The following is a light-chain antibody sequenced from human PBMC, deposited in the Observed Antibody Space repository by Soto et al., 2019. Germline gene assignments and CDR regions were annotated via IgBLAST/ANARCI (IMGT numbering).Light chain of an antibody. CDR2: EVS. J-gene: IGLJ1*01. CDR3: SSYRGSSTAFV. CDR1: SSDVGGYNY. V-gene: IGLV2-14*01. Sequence: QSDLTQPASVSGSPGQSITISCTGSSSDVGGYNYVSWYRQHPGKAPQLMIYEVSNRPSGVSHRFSGSQSGNTASLTISGLQDEDEADYYCSSYRGSSTAFVFGSGTKLTVL.